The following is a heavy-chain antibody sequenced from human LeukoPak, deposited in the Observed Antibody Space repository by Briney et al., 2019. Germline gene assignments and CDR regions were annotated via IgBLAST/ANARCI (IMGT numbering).Heavy chain of an antibody. D-gene: IGHD6-19*01. CDR3: ARAIAVAGGHFDY. J-gene: IGHJ4*02. V-gene: IGHV1-8*02. CDR1: GYTFTSYA. CDR2: MNPNSGNT. Sequence: ASVKVSCKASGYTFTSYAMHWVRQATGQGLEWMGWMNPNSGNTGYAQKFQGRVTMTRNTSISTAYMELSSLRSEDTAVYYCARAIAVAGGHFDYWGQGTLVTVSS.